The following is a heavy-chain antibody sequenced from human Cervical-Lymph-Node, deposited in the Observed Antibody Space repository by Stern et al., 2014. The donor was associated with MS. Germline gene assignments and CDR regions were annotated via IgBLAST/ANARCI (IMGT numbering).Heavy chain of an antibody. CDR1: GGSITSYY. V-gene: IGHV4-59*01. D-gene: IGHD2-8*01. J-gene: IGHJ4*02. CDR3: ARGRMYHFDS. Sequence: VQLQESGPGLVKPSESLSLTCTVSGGSITSYYCSWIRKSPGQGLEWIGYIHYSGSPAYNPSLKSRVTISVDSSKNQFSLRLSSATAADTAVYYCARGRMYHFDSWGQGTLVIVSS. CDR2: IHYSGSP.